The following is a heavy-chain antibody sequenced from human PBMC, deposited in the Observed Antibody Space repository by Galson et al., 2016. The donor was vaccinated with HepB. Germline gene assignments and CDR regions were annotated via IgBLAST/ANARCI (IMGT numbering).Heavy chain of an antibody. Sequence: SVKVSCKASGYTFTGYYMHWVRQAPGQGLEWMGWINPNSGGTSYAQKFQGRVTMTRDTSISTACMELSRLRSDDTAVYYCARGHYYDSRGYYYVLDYWGQGTLVTVSS. J-gene: IGHJ4*02. D-gene: IGHD3-22*01. CDR1: GYTFTGYY. CDR3: ARGHYYDSRGYYYVLDY. V-gene: IGHV1-2*02. CDR2: INPNSGGT.